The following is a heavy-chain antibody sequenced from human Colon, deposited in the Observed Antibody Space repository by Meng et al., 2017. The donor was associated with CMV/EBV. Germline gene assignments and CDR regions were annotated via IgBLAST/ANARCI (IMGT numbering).Heavy chain of an antibody. D-gene: IGHD2-15*01. CDR1: GGSFSGYY. CDR2: INHSGST. V-gene: IGHV4-34*01. CDR3: AREGRRGTSLPPYFHYYGVDV. J-gene: IGHJ6*02. Sequence: SQTLSLTCAVYGGSFSGYYWSWIRQPPGKGLEWIGEINHSGSTNYNPSLKSRVTISVDTSKNQFSLKLNSVTAADTAVYYCAREGRRGTSLPPYFHYYGVDVWGQGTTVTVSS.